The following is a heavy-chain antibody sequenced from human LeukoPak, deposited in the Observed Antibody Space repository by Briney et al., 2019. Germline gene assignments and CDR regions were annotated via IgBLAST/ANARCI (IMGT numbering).Heavy chain of an antibody. Sequence: SVKVSCKASGGTFSSYTISWVRQAPGQGLEWMGRIIPILGIANYAQKFQGRVTITADKSTSTAYMELSSLRSEDTAVYYCARDPSYGSGSTNDYWGQGTLVTVSS. CDR3: ARDPSYGSGSTNDY. CDR2: IIPILGIA. CDR1: GGTFSSYT. D-gene: IGHD3-10*01. V-gene: IGHV1-69*04. J-gene: IGHJ4*02.